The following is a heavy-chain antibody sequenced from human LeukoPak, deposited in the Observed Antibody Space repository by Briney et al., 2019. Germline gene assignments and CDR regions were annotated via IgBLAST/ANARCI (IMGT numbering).Heavy chain of an antibody. J-gene: IGHJ3*02. Sequence: GGSLRLSCAASGFTFSSYAMSWVRQAPGRGLEWVSGISASGGSTLYADSVKGRFTISRDTSRNTLYLQMNSLRVEDTAVYYCAKDSKGTTWLDAFDIWGQGTMVTVSS. CDR3: AKDSKGTTWLDAFDI. V-gene: IGHV3-23*01. CDR1: GFTFSSYA. CDR2: ISASGGST. D-gene: IGHD1-26*01.